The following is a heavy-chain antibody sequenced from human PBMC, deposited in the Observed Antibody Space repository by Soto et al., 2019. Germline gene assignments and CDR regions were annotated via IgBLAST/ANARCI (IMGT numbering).Heavy chain of an antibody. CDR2: IYWDDDK. CDR1: GFSLTTSGVG. J-gene: IGHJ4*02. V-gene: IGHV2-5*02. CDR3: AHYSTSRLYFDY. D-gene: IGHD6-13*01. Sequence: QITLKESGPTLVKPTQTLTLTYTFSGFSLTTSGVGVGWIRQPPGKALEWLALIYWDDDKRYSPSLKSRLTITKDTSKNQVVLTMTNMGPVDTATYYCAHYSTSRLYFDYWGQGTLVTVSS.